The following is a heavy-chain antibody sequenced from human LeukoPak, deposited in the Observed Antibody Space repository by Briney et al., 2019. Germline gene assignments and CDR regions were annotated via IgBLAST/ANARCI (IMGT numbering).Heavy chain of an antibody. CDR3: AKNYDFWSGYPDYYYYGMDV. CDR1: GFTFSSYG. V-gene: IGHV3-30*18. Sequence: QAGGSLRLSCAASGFTFSSYGMHWVRQAPGKGLEWVAVISYDGSNKYYADSVKGRFTISRDNSKNTLYLQMNSLRAEDTAVYYCAKNYDFWSGYPDYYYYGMDVWGQGTTVTVSS. D-gene: IGHD3-3*01. CDR2: ISYDGSNK. J-gene: IGHJ6*02.